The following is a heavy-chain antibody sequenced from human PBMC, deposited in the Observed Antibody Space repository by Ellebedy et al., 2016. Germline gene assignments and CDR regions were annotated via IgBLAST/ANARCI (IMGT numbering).Heavy chain of an antibody. V-gene: IGHV3-11*04. CDR1: GFTFSDYY. D-gene: IGHD3-22*01. Sequence: GESLKISXAASGFTFSDYYMSWIRQAPGKGLEWVSYISSSGSTIYYADSVKGRFAISRDNAKNSLYLQMNSLRAEDTAVYYCARVGVYYYDSSGYYMDVWGKGTTVTVSS. J-gene: IGHJ6*03. CDR2: ISSSGSTI. CDR3: ARVGVYYYDSSGYYMDV.